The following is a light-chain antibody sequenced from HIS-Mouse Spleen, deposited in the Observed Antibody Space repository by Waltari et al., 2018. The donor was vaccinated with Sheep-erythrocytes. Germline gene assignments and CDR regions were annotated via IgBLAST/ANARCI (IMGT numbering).Light chain of an antibody. Sequence: QSALTQPRSVSGSPGQSVTISCTGTSSAVGCSHYLPWYQQHPGKAPKLMIYDVSKRPSGVPDRFSGSKSGNTASLTISGLQAEDEADYYCCSYAGSYNHVFATGTKVTVL. J-gene: IGLJ1*01. CDR1: SSAVGCSHY. CDR2: DVS. CDR3: CSYAGSYNHV. V-gene: IGLV2-11*01.